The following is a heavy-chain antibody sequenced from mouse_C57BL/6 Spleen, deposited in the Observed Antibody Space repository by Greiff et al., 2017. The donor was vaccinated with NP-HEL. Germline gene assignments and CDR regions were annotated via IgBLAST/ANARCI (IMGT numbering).Heavy chain of an antibody. V-gene: IGHV2-6*03. CDR2: IWSDGST. J-gene: IGHJ4*01. CDR1: GFSLTSYG. Sequence: QVQLKESGPGLVAPSQSLSITCTVSGFSLTSYGVHWVRQPPGKGLEWLVVIWSDGSTTYNSALKSRLSISKDNSKSQVFLKMNSLQTDDTAMYYCARLSTTVVGDMDYWGQGTSVTVSS. D-gene: IGHD1-1*01. CDR3: ARLSTTVVGDMDY.